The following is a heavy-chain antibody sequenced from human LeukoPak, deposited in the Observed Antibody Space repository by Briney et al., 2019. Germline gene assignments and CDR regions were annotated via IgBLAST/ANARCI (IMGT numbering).Heavy chain of an antibody. CDR2: IYYSGSS. Sequence: SETLSLTCTVSGGSISSYYWSWIRQPPGKGLEWIVYIYYSGSSNYNPSLKSRVTISVDTSKNQFSLKLSSVTAADTAVYYCARQLLWFGELSPRAFDIWGQGTMVTVSS. CDR3: ARQLLWFGELSPRAFDI. D-gene: IGHD3-10*01. CDR1: GGSISSYY. J-gene: IGHJ3*02. V-gene: IGHV4-59*08.